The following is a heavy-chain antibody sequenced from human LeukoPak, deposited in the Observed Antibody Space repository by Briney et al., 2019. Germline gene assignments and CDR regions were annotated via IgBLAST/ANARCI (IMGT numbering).Heavy chain of an antibody. D-gene: IGHD2-2*01. CDR3: ARDGGTSSIYYYYYMDV. Sequence: GASVKVSCKASGYTFTSYGISWVRQAPGQGLERMGWITAYTGNTNYAQKLQGRLTMTTDTSTSTAYMELRSLRSDDTAVYYCARDGGTSSIYYYYYMDVWGKGTTVTVSS. CDR1: GYTFTSYG. V-gene: IGHV1-18*01. J-gene: IGHJ6*03. CDR2: ITAYTGNT.